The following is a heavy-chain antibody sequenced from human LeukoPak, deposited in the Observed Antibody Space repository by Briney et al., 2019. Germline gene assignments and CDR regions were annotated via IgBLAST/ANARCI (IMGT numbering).Heavy chain of an antibody. CDR3: VSGGDYHVRWCTY. Sequence: GGSLRLSCAASGFTFSAYALSWVRQAPGKGLEWVSTIGYSGGDTYYADSVKGRFTISRDNSKNTLYLQMNSLTAEDTAIYYCVSGGDYHVRWCTYWGQGTLVTVSS. CDR1: GFTFSAYA. CDR2: IGYSGGDT. V-gene: IGHV3-23*01. D-gene: IGHD2-8*02. J-gene: IGHJ4*01.